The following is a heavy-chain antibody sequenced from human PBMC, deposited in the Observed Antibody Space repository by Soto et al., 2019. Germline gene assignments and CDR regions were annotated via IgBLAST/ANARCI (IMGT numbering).Heavy chain of an antibody. CDR1: GFTSSSYW. V-gene: IGHV3-74*01. CDR3: ARDRYYYDSTDHFSADAFDI. CDR2: ISNDGSST. J-gene: IGHJ3*02. Sequence: EVQLVESGGGLVQPGGSLRLSCAASGFTSSSYWMHWVRQAPGKGLVWVSRISNDGSSTNYADSVKGRFTISRDNAKNTVYLQTNSLRAEDTAVYYCARDRYYYDSTDHFSADAFDIWGQGTMVTVSS. D-gene: IGHD3-22*01.